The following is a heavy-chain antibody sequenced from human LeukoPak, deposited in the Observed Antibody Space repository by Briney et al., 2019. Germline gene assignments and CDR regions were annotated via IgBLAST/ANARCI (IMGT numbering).Heavy chain of an antibody. J-gene: IGHJ4*02. CDR2: IVVGSGNT. CDR1: GFTFTSSA. CDR3: ARDVYSSSSFDY. V-gene: IGHV1-58*01. D-gene: IGHD6-6*01. Sequence: SVKVSCKASGFTFTSSAVQWVRQARGQRLEWIGWIVVGSGNTNYAQKFQERVTITRDMSTSTAYMELSSLRSDDTAVYYCARDVYSSSSFDYWGQGTLVTVSS.